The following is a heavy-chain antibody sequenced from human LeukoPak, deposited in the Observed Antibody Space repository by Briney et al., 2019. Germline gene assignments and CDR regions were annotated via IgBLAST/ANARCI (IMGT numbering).Heavy chain of an antibody. CDR1: GYTFSNYC. Sequence: ASVKVSCKASGYTFSNYCMHWVRQAPGQGLEWMGIFNPTYDIPIYAQTFEGRVTMTRDLSTSTVYMELSTLGSDDTAVYFCAKDPRNILTGDYDDFDIWGQGTMVIVSS. V-gene: IGHV1-46*01. CDR3: AKDPRNILTGDYDDFDI. D-gene: IGHD3-9*01. CDR2: FNPTYDIP. J-gene: IGHJ3*02.